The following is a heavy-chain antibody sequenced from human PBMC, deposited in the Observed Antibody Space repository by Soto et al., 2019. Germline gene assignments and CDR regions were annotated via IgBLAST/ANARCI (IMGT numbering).Heavy chain of an antibody. V-gene: IGHV1-69*13. CDR1: GGTFSSYA. CDR2: IIPIFGTA. J-gene: IGHJ6*02. Sequence: ASVKVSCKASGGTFSSYAISWVRQAPGQGLEWMGGIIPIFGTANYAQKFQGRVTITADESTSTAYMELSSLRSEDTAVYYCARDRLTMVRGVILNYYYYGMDVWGQGTTVIVSS. CDR3: ARDRLTMVRGVILNYYYYGMDV. D-gene: IGHD3-10*01.